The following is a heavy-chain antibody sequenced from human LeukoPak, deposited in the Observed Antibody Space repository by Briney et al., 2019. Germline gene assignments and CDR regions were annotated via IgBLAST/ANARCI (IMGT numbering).Heavy chain of an antibody. V-gene: IGHV1-18*01. Sequence: ASVKVSCKASGYTFTSYGISWVRQAPGQGLEWMGWISAYNGNTNYARKLQGGVTMTTDTSTSTAYMELRSLRSDDTAVYYCARELTPGGLEWLLSFDYWGQGTLVTVSS. CDR2: ISAYNGNT. CDR3: ARELTPGGLEWLLSFDY. CDR1: GYTFTSYG. J-gene: IGHJ4*02. D-gene: IGHD3-3*01.